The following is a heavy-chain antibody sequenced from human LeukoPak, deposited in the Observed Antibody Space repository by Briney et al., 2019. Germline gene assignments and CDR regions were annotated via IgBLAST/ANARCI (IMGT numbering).Heavy chain of an antibody. CDR1: GYTFATYG. CDR3: ASDYVRGLYFDP. CDR2: ISTYNGDT. D-gene: IGHD3-16*01. J-gene: IGHJ4*02. Sequence: GASVKVSCKAFGYTFATYGISWVRQAPGQGLEWMAWISTYNGDTKYAQSLQGRVTLTTDTSTSTAYMELRSLRSEDTAVYYCASDYVRGLYFDPWGQGALGTVSS. V-gene: IGHV1-18*04.